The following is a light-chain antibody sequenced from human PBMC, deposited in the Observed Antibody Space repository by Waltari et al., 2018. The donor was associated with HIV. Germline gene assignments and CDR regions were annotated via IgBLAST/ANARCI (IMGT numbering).Light chain of an antibody. V-gene: IGLV2-23*02. CDR1: SHDLGDYNF. CDR2: DVN. J-gene: IGLJ1*01. CDR3: CSYAGGNTYV. Sequence: QSALTQPVSVSGSPGQSITISCPGSSHDLGDYNFVSWYQQYPGKAPKLIIYDVNSRPSGVSNRFSGSKSGNTASLTISGLQAEDEAAYYCCSYAGGNTYVFGTGTRVTVL.